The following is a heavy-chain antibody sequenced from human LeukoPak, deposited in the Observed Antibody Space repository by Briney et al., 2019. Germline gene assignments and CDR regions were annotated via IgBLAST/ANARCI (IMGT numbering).Heavy chain of an antibody. Sequence: QPGGSLRLSCAASGFTFSNYAMSWVRQAPGKGLEWVSYISSSSSTIYYADSVKGRFTISRDNAKNSLYLQVNSLRDEDTAVYYCARDGSGYDYWGQGTLVTVSS. CDR2: ISSSSSTI. CDR3: ARDGSGYDY. V-gene: IGHV3-48*02. D-gene: IGHD5-12*01. CDR1: GFTFSNYA. J-gene: IGHJ4*02.